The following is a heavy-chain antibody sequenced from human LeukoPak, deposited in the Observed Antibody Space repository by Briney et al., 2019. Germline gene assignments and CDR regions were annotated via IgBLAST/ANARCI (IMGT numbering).Heavy chain of an antibody. CDR3: AKIAYDTYYYDISGYFDY. D-gene: IGHD3-22*01. V-gene: IGHV3-23*01. CDR2: ISGNGGST. Sequence: HPGGSLRLSCAASGFTFSNYAMSWVRQSPGKGLEWVSAISGNGGSTYYADSVKGRFTISRDNSKNTLYVQMKSLRAEDTAVYYCAKIAYDTYYYDISGYFDYWGQGTLVTVSS. J-gene: IGHJ4*02. CDR1: GFTFSNYA.